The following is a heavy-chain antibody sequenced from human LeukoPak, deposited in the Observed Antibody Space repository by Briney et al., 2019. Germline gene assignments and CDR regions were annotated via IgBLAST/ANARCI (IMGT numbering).Heavy chain of an antibody. CDR1: GGSIGSSNYY. J-gene: IGHJ4*02. CDR3: ARHVPSRVRSSGWYGEFDY. D-gene: IGHD6-19*01. V-gene: IGHV4-39*01. Sequence: SETLSLTCTVSGGSIGSSNYYWGWIRQPPGKGLEWIGSIYYSGSAYYSASLKSRVTISVDTSKNQFFLKLNSATAADTAVYYCARHVPSRVRSSGWYGEFDYWGQGTLVTVSS. CDR2: IYYSGSA.